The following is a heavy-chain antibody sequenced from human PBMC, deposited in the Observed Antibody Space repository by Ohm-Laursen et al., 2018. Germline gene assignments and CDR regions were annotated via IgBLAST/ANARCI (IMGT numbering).Heavy chain of an antibody. Sequence: GSLRLSCAASGFTFSSYHINWVRQAPGKGLEWVSAISGSGVSTYYADSVKGRFTISRDNAKNSLYLQMNGLRVEDTAVYYCARDPPGPWGQGTLVTVSS. V-gene: IGHV3-21*01. CDR3: ARDPPGP. J-gene: IGHJ4*02. CDR1: GFTFSSYH. CDR2: ISGSGVST.